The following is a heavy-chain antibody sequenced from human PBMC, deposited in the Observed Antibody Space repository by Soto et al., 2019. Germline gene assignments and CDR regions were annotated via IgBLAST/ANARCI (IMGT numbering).Heavy chain of an antibody. V-gene: IGHV1-46*03. CDR1: GYIFTSYY. D-gene: IGHD3-10*01. CDR3: VGGRSGYAFDI. CDR2: INPSGGSP. Sequence: QVQLVQSGAEVKKPGASVRVSCKASGYIFTSYYLHWVRQAPGQGLEWMGIINPSGGSPNYAQKFQGRVTMTRDTSTSTVYMELSSLKSEDTAVYYCVGGRSGYAFDIWGQGTMVTVSS. J-gene: IGHJ3*02.